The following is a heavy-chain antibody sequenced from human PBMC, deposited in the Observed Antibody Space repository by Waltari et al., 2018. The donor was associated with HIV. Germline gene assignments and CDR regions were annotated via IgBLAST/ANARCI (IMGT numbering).Heavy chain of an antibody. J-gene: IGHJ4*02. CDR1: GFTFSSYW. V-gene: IGHV3-7*04. CDR2: IKQDGSEK. Sequence: EVQLVESGGGLVQPGGSPRLSCAASGFTFSSYWMSWVRQAPGKGLEGVANIKQDGSEKYYVDSVNGRFTISRDNAENSLYLQMNSLRAEDTAVYYCARGGFYGSGSKVNWGQGTLVTVSS. CDR3: ARGGFYGSGSKVN. D-gene: IGHD3-10*01.